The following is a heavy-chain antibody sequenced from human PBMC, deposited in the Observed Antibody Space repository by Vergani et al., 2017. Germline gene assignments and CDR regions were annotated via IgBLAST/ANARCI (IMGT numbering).Heavy chain of an antibody. CDR1: GYSFTSYW. V-gene: IGHV5-51*01. J-gene: IGHJ6*03. Sequence: EVQLVQSGAEVKKPGASLKISCKGSGYSFTSYWIGWVRQLPGKGLEWMGIIYPGDSDTRYSPSFQGQVTISAGKSISTAYLQWSSLKASDTAMYYCARLILYDYVWGSYRYVDYYYMDVWGKGTTVTVSS. D-gene: IGHD3-16*02. CDR3: ARLILYDYVWGSYRYVDYYYMDV. CDR2: IYPGDSDT.